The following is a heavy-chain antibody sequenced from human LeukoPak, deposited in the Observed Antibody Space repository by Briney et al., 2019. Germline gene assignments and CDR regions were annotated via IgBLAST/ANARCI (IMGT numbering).Heavy chain of an antibody. CDR1: GGSLSSSSYY. D-gene: IGHD1-1*01. J-gene: IGHJ5*02. CDR3: ARPVPSRLGWFDP. CDR2: INHSGST. V-gene: IGHV4-39*01. Sequence: PSETLSLTCTVSGGSLSSSSYYWSWIRQPPGKGLEWIGEINHSGSTNYNPSLKSRVTISVDTSKNQFSLKLSSVTAADTAVYYCARPVPSRLGWFDPWGQGTLVTVSS.